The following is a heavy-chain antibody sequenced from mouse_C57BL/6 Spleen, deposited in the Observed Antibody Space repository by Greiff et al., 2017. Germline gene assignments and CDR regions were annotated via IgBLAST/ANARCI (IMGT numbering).Heavy chain of an antibody. CDR3: ARSHEGDYLAWFAY. CDR1: GYTFTSYW. J-gene: IGHJ3*01. Sequence: QVQLQQPGAELVMPGASVKLSCKASGYTFTSYWMHWVKQRPGQGLEWIGEIDPSDSYTNYNQKFKGKSTLTVDKSSSTAYMQLSSLTSEDSAVYYCARSHEGDYLAWFAYCGQGTLVTVSA. V-gene: IGHV1-69*01. CDR2: IDPSDSYT. D-gene: IGHD2-13*01.